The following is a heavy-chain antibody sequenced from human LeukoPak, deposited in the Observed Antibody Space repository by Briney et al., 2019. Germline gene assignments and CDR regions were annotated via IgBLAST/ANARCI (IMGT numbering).Heavy chain of an antibody. J-gene: IGHJ4*02. D-gene: IGHD6-19*01. Sequence: PGGSLRLSCAASGFTVSSNYMSWVRQAPGKGLEWVSLIYGGGSTYYADSVRGRSTISRDNSKNTLYLQMNSLRADDTAVYYCARAYGSGWYYFDYWGQGTLSPSPQ. CDR1: GFTVSSNY. V-gene: IGHV3-53*01. CDR2: IYGGGST. CDR3: ARAYGSGWYYFDY.